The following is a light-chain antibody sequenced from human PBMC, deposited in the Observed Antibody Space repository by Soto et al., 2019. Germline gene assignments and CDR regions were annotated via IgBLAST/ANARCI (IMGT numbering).Light chain of an antibody. CDR3: QQYNSYPRT. V-gene: IGKV1-5*03. CDR2: KAS. Sequence: DIQMTQSPPTLSASVGDRVTITCRASQSISYWLAWYQQKPGKAPKLLIYKASSLESGVPLRFSGSGSGTEFTLTISSLQPDDFATYYCQQYNSYPRTFGQGTKVEIK. CDR1: QSISYW. J-gene: IGKJ1*01.